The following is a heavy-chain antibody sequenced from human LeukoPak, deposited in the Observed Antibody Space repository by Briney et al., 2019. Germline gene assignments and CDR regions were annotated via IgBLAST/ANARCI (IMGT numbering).Heavy chain of an antibody. CDR1: GYSFIIYY. Sequence: ASVKVSCKASGYSFIIYYIQWVRQAPGQGLEWMGIINPSGGSTTYAQKFQGRVTMTRDMSTSTVYMELSSLRSEDTAVYYCARPDYWGQGTLVTVSS. CDR2: INPSGGST. J-gene: IGHJ4*02. V-gene: IGHV1-46*01. CDR3: ARPDY.